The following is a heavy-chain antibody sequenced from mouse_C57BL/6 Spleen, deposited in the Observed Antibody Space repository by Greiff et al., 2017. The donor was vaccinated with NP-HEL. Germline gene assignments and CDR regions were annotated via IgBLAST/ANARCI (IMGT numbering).Heavy chain of an antibody. J-gene: IGHJ3*01. CDR2: IWSGGST. Sequence: VQLQQSGPGLVQPSQSLSITCTVSGFSLTSYGVHWVRQSPGKGLVWLGVIWSGGSTDYNAAFISRLSISKDNSKSQVFFKMNSLQADDTAIYYCARSYDYDWFAYWGQGTLVTVSA. CDR1: GFSLTSYG. V-gene: IGHV2-2*01. D-gene: IGHD2-4*01. CDR3: ARSYDYDWFAY.